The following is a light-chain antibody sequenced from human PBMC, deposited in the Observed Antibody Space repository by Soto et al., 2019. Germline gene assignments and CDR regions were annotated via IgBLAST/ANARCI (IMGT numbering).Light chain of an antibody. Sequence: IQMTQSPSSLFASVEDRVPLACRASQSISTHLSWYQQKPGQAPKLLIYAASSLQTGVPSRFSGSGSGTDFTLTISSLQPEDFATYYCQQNHTTPITFGQGTRLEIK. CDR3: QQNHTTPIT. J-gene: IGKJ5*01. V-gene: IGKV1-39*01. CDR2: AAS. CDR1: QSISTH.